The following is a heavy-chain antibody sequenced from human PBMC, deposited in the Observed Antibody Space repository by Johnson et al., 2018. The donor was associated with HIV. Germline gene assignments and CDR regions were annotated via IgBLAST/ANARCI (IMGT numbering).Heavy chain of an antibody. D-gene: IGHD3-22*01. CDR3: AKGTYYYDSSGYNDAFDM. J-gene: IGHJ3*02. V-gene: IGHV3-66*01. Sequence: VQLVESGGGLVQPGGSLRLSCAASGFTFSNYWMSWVRQTPGKGLEWVSVIYSGGSTYYADSVKGRFTISRDNSKNTLYLQMNSLRAEDTAVYYCAKGTYYYDSSGYNDAFDMWGQGTMVTVSS. CDR1: GFTFSNYW. CDR2: IYSGGST.